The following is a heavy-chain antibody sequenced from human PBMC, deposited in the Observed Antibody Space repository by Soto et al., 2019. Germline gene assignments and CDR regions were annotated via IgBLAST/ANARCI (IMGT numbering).Heavy chain of an antibody. CDR1: GYTLTELS. CDR2: FDPEDGET. V-gene: IGHV1-24*01. D-gene: IGHD3-3*01. J-gene: IGHJ6*02. Sequence: ASVKVSCKVSGYTLTELSMHWVRQAPGKGLEWMGGFDPEDGETIYAQKFQGRVTMTEDTSTDTAYMELSSLRSEDTAVYYCATPIFGVVPNAFYYGMDVWGQGTTVTVSS. CDR3: ATPIFGVVPNAFYYGMDV.